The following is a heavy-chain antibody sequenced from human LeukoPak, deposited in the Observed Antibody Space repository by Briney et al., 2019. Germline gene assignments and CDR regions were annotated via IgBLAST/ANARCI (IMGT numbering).Heavy chain of an antibody. V-gene: IGHV1-3*01. D-gene: IGHD2-2*01. CDR1: GYTFTSYA. CDR3: ARSPHILVVPTAFSS. Sequence: ASVKVSCKASGYTFTSYAMHWVRQAPGQRLEWMGWINAGNGNTKYSQKFQGRVTITRDTSASTAYMELGSLRSDDTAVYYCARSPHILVVPTAFSSWGQGTLVTVSS. J-gene: IGHJ4*02. CDR2: INAGNGNT.